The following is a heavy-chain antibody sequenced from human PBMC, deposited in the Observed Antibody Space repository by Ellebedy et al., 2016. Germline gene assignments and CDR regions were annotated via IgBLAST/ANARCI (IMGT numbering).Heavy chain of an antibody. V-gene: IGHV5-51*01. CDR1: GYSFTSYW. Sequence: GESLKISCKGSGYSFTSYWIGWVRQMPGKGLEWMGIIYTGDSETRYSPSFQGQVTISADKSISTAYLQWSSLKASDTAMYYCARPSARWLRFVDAFDIWGQGTMVTVSS. CDR2: IYTGDSET. D-gene: IGHD5-12*01. CDR3: ARPSARWLRFVDAFDI. J-gene: IGHJ3*02.